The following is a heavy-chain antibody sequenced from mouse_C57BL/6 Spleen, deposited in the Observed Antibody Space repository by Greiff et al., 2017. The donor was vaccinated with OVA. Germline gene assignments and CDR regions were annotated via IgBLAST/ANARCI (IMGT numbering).Heavy chain of an antibody. Sequence: QVQLQQSGAELAKPGASVKLSCKASGYTFTGYWMHWVKQRPGQGLEWIGYINPSSGYTKYNQKFKGKATLTADKYSSTAYMQLSSLTSEDAAVYYCARGDYDDVQAMDDRGKGTSVTASS. CDR1: GYTFTGYW. CDR2: INPSSGYT. V-gene: IGHV1-7*01. CDR3: ARGDYDDVQAMDD. D-gene: IGHD2-4*01. J-gene: IGHJ4*01.